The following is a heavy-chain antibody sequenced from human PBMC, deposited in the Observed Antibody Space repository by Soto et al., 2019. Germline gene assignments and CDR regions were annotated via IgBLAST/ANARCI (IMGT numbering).Heavy chain of an antibody. CDR3: ARRSTAAGPLDY. V-gene: IGHV3-74*01. CDR1: GFTFSSYW. D-gene: IGHD6-13*01. J-gene: IGHJ4*02. Sequence: GGSLRLSCAAPGFTFSSYWMHWVRQAPGKGLVWVSRINSDGSSTSYADSVKGRFTISRDNAKNTLYLQMNSLRAEDTAVYYCARRSTAAGPLDYWGQGTLVTVSS. CDR2: INSDGSST.